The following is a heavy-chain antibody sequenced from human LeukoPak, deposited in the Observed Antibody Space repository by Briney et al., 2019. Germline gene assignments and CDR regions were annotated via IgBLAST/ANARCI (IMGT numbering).Heavy chain of an antibody. CDR3: AREPHWDVSGMDV. Sequence: PSATLSLTCTVSGGSVSSGSYYWSWIRQPPGKGLEWIGYIYYSGSTNYNPSLKSRVTVSVDTSKNQFSLNLNSVTAADSAVYYCAREPHWDVSGMDVWGQGTTVTVSS. J-gene: IGHJ6*02. D-gene: IGHD1-26*01. CDR2: IYYSGST. CDR1: GGSVSSGSYY. V-gene: IGHV4-61*01.